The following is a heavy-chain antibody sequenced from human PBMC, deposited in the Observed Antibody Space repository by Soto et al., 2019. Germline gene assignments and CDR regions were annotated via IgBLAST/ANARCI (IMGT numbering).Heavy chain of an antibody. D-gene: IGHD2-21*02. J-gene: IGHJ4*02. CDR3: AKDRVSYCCGACYPVFDC. CDR2: ISYDGSNQ. Sequence: QVQLVESGGGVVQPGRSLRLSCAASGFTFRSYSMHSVRQAPGKGLEWVSLISYDGSNQNYADSVKGRFTISRDNSKNTRYLQMNRLRAEDTAVYYCAKDRVSYCCGACYPVFDCWGQGSLVTVSS. V-gene: IGHV3-30-3*01. CDR1: GFTFRSYS.